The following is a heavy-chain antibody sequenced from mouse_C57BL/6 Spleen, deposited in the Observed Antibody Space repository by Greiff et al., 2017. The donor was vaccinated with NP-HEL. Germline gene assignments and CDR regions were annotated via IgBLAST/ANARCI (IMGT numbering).Heavy chain of an antibody. V-gene: IGHV1-53*01. CDR1: GYTFTSYW. Sequence: QVQLQQPGTELVKPGASVKLSCKASGYTFTSYWMHWVKQRPGQGLEWIGNINPSNGGTNYNEKFKSKATLTVNKSSSTAYMQLSSLTSEDSAVYYSARGGSGFSWFAYWGQGTLVTVSA. CDR2: INPSNGGT. J-gene: IGHJ3*01. CDR3: ARGGSGFSWFAY. D-gene: IGHD3-2*02.